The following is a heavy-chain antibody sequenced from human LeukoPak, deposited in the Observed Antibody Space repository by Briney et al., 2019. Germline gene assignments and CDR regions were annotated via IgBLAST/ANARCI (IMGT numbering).Heavy chain of an antibody. CDR2: VSGSGGDT. D-gene: IGHD4-23*01. Sequence: PGGSLRLSCAASGFTFTTNAMSWVRQAPGKGLEWVSAVSGSGGDTYYAGSVKGRFTISRDNAKNSLYLQMNSLRVEDTALYYCARVRSVGGNPHAFNIWGQGTMVTVSS. CDR1: GFTFTTNA. CDR3: ARVRSVGGNPHAFNI. V-gene: IGHV3-23*01. J-gene: IGHJ3*02.